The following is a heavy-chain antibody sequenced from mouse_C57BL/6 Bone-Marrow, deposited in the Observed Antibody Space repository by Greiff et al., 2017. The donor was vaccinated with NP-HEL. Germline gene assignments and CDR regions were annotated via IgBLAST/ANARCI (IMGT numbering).Heavy chain of an antibody. J-gene: IGHJ1*03. Sequence: LQQSGAELVRPGASVKMSCKASGYTFTSYNMHWVKQTPRQGLEWIGAIYPGNGDTSYNQKFKGKATLTVDKSSSTAYMQLSSLTSEDSAVYFCARSLYGSRRWYFDVWGTGTTVTVSS. CDR2: IYPGNGDT. CDR3: ARSLYGSRRWYFDV. D-gene: IGHD1-1*01. CDR1: GYTFTSYN. V-gene: IGHV1-12*01.